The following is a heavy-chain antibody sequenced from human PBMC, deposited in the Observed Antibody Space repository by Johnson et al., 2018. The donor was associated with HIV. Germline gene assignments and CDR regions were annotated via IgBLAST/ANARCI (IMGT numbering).Heavy chain of an antibody. CDR1: GFIVSSNY. V-gene: IGHV3-53*01. CDR2: IYSGGST. CDR3: ARDVKYYDSSGYYSDAFDI. D-gene: IGHD3-22*01. J-gene: IGHJ3*02. Sequence: VQLVESGGGLVQPGGSLRLSCAASGFIVSSNYMSWVRQAPWKGLDWVSLIYSGGSTYYADSVKGRFTISRDNSKNTLYLQMNSLRAEDTAVYYCARDVKYYDSSGYYSDAFDIWGQGTLVTVSS.